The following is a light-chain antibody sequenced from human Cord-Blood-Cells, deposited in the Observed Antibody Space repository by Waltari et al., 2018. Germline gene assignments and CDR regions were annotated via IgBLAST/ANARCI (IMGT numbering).Light chain of an antibody. CDR3: AAWDDSLNGRV. J-gene: IGLJ2*01. Sequence: QSVLTQPPSASGTPGQRGTISCSGSSSNIGSNTVNWYQQLPGTAPKLLISSNNQRPSGVHDRFSGSKSGTSASLAISGLQSEDEADYYGAAWDDSLNGRVVGGGTKLTVL. CDR1: SSNIGSNT. CDR2: SNN. V-gene: IGLV1-44*01.